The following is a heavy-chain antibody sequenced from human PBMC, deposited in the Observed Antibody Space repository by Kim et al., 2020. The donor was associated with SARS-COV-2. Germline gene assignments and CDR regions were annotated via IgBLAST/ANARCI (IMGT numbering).Heavy chain of an antibody. V-gene: IGHV3-7*04. D-gene: IGHD1-26*01. Sequence: YVDSVRGRFTISRGNAKNLLYLQMNSLRGDDTAVYFCARVWGWSSQFHFDYWGQGTLVTVSS. J-gene: IGHJ4*02. CDR3: ARVWGWSSQFHFDY.